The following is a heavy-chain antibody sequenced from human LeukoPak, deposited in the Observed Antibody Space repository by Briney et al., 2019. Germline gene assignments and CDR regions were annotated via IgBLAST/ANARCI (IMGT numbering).Heavy chain of an antibody. Sequence: GESLKISCKGSGYSFTSYWIGWVRQMPGKGLEWMGIIYPGDSDTRYSPSFQGQVTISADKSISTAYLQWSSLKASDTAMYYCARHQTFKTNSPSGYMDVWGKGTTVTVSS. D-gene: IGHD3-10*01. J-gene: IGHJ6*03. CDR3: ARHQTFKTNSPSGYMDV. CDR1: GYSFTSYW. CDR2: IYPGDSDT. V-gene: IGHV5-51*01.